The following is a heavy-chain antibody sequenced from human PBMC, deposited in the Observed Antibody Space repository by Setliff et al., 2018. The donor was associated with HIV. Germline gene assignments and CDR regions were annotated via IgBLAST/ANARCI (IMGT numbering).Heavy chain of an antibody. V-gene: IGHV3-21*01. Sequence: GGSLRLSCAASGFNFSSHTMNWIRQAPGKGLEWVSSISSTGTYIYYADSMEGRFTISRDNAKNSLFLQMKSLRAEDTGVYYCARDFYGSGSPPCGYWGQGTLVTVSS. CDR2: ISSTGTYI. D-gene: IGHD3-10*01. CDR3: ARDFYGSGSPPCGY. J-gene: IGHJ4*02. CDR1: GFNFSSHT.